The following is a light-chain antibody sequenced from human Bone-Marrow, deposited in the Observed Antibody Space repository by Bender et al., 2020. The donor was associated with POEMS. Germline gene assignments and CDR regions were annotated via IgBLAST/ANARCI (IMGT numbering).Light chain of an antibody. CDR3: YSYAGYYTLV. Sequence: QPVLTQPPSVSGAPGQTVTISCAGTSSNIGAGYDVLWYQQFPGTAPRLIMYANDNRPSGVPDRFSGSKSVNTATLTISGLQTEDEADYFCYSYAGYYTLVFGGGTKLTVL. V-gene: IGLV1-40*01. J-gene: IGLJ3*02. CDR1: SSNIGAGYD. CDR2: AND.